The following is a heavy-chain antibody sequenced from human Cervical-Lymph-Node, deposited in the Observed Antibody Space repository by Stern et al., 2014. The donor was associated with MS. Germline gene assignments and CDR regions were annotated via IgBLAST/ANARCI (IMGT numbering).Heavy chain of an antibody. CDR1: GGSISDYF. Sequence: QVQLQESGPGLVKPSETLSLTCTVSGGSISDYFWSWVRQPPGEGLEWIGYIYYSGRTNYNPSLKSRVTMSVDTSKTQFSLKLSSVTAADTAVYYCARDKYGDYSYPFDYWGQGTLVTVSS. J-gene: IGHJ4*02. D-gene: IGHD4-17*01. CDR2: IYYSGRT. V-gene: IGHV4-59*01. CDR3: ARDKYGDYSYPFDY.